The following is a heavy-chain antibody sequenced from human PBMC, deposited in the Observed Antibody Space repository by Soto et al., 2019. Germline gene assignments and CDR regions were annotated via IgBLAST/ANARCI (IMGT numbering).Heavy chain of an antibody. J-gene: IGHJ6*02. V-gene: IGHV4-61*01. D-gene: IGHD3-3*01. CDR2: IYNTGTT. CDR3: ASSPNYVFWGDEPYYNGMDV. CDR1: GGSVSGGSYY. Sequence: QVQLQESGPGRVKPSETLSLTCTVSGGSVSGGSYYWSWIRQSPGKGLEWIGYIYNTGTTKYNATIKSRVTISVDTSKNQFSLRLNSVTAADTAVYFCASSPNYVFWGDEPYYNGMDVWGPGTTVTVSS.